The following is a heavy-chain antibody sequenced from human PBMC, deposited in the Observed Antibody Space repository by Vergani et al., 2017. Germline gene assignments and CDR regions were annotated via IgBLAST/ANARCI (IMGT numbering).Heavy chain of an antibody. CDR3: ARGRRIRAGRGWFDP. J-gene: IGHJ5*02. CDR2: INPSGST. V-gene: IGHV4-34*01. Sequence: QVQLQQWGAGLLTPSETLSLTCAVYGGSFSGYYWSWIRQPPGKGLEWIGEINPSGSTNHNPSLKSRVTISVDTSKNQFSLKLSSVTAADTAVYYCARGRRIRAGRGWFDPWGQGTLVTVSS. CDR1: GGSFSGYY. D-gene: IGHD3-10*01.